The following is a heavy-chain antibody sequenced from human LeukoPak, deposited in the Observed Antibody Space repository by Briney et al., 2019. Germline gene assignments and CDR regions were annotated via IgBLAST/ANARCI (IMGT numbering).Heavy chain of an antibody. CDR2: INPDGSNT. J-gene: IGHJ4*02. Sequence: GGSLRLSCAASGFTFSTSWTHWVRQVPGKGLMWVSHINPDGSNTAYADSVEGRFTVSRDNANNTLSLQMNSLRAEDTAVYYCTRGYISGGQGILVTVSS. CDR3: TRGYIS. D-gene: IGHD3-16*02. V-gene: IGHV3-74*01. CDR1: GFTFSTSW.